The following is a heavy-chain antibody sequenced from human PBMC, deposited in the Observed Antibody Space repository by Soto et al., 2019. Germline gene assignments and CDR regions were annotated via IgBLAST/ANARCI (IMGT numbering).Heavy chain of an antibody. Sequence: PSETLSLTCTVSGGSISRYRWSWILQPPGEGLEWIGSIYYSGNTNYNPSLKSRVTISVDTSKNQFSLKLSSVTAADTAVYYCASGRGYSYGSFDYWGQGTLVTVSS. CDR2: IYYSGNT. CDR1: GGSISRYR. V-gene: IGHV4-59*01. J-gene: IGHJ4*02. D-gene: IGHD5-18*01. CDR3: ASGRGYSYGSFDY.